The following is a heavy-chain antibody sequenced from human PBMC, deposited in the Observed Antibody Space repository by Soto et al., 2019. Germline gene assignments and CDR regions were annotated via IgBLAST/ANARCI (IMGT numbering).Heavy chain of an antibody. CDR2: IYYSGST. J-gene: IGHJ5*02. Sequence: KTSETLSLTCTVSGGSVSSGSYYWSWIRQPPGKGLEWIGYIYYSGSTNYNPSLKSRVTISVDTSKNQFSLKLSSVTAADTAVYYCARDVRYYYGSGSHNWFDPWGQGTLVTVSS. CDR1: GGSVSSGSYY. D-gene: IGHD3-10*01. V-gene: IGHV4-61*01. CDR3: ARDVRYYYGSGSHNWFDP.